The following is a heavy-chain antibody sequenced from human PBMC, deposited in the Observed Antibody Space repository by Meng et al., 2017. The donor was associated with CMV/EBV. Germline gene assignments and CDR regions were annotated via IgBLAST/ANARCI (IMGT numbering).Heavy chain of an antibody. CDR3: ASYHHSSSQCYFDY. V-gene: IGHV3-21*01. CDR1: GFTFSSYS. D-gene: IGHD6-13*01. J-gene: IGHJ4*02. Sequence: GESLKISCAASGFTFSSYSMNWVRQAPGKGLEWVSSISSSSSYIYYADSVKGRFTTSRDNAKNSLYLQMNSLRAENTAVYYCASYHHSSSQCYFDYWGQGTLVTVSS. CDR2: ISSSSSYI.